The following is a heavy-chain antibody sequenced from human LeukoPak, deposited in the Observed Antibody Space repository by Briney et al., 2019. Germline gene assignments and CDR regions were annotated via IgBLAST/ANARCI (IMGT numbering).Heavy chain of an antibody. CDR2: IYYSGST. CDR3: ARSDFWSGLFDY. Sequence: SETLSLTCAVYVGFFSGYYWSWIRQPPGKVLEWIGSIYYSGSTYYHPSLKSRVAISVDTSKNQFSLKLSSVTAADTAVYYCARSDFWSGLFDYWGQGTLVTVSS. D-gene: IGHD3-3*01. J-gene: IGHJ4*02. CDR1: VGFFSGYY. V-gene: IGHV4-34*01.